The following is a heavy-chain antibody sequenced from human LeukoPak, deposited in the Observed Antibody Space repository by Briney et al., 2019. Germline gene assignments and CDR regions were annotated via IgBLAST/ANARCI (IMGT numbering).Heavy chain of an antibody. CDR1: GFTFSSYE. J-gene: IGHJ3*01. CDR3: ARESLFNANFDAFDL. CDR2: ISSSGSTI. Sequence: GGSLRLSCAASGFTFSSYEMNWVRQAPGKGLEWVSYISSSGSTIYYADSVKGRFTISRDNAKNSLYLQMNSLRAEDTAIYYCARESLFNANFDAFDLWGQGTMVTVSS. D-gene: IGHD4/OR15-4a*01. V-gene: IGHV3-48*03.